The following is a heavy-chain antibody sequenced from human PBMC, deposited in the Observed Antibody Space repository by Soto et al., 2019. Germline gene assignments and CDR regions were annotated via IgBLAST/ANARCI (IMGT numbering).Heavy chain of an antibody. CDR3: ARDTSRGEDDY. J-gene: IGHJ4*02. D-gene: IGHD3-10*01. CDR2: INVYNGNT. V-gene: IGHV1-18*01. Sequence: QVQLVQSGAEVKKPGASVKVSCKASGYTFTSYGISWVRQAPGQGLEWMGWINVYNGNTNYAQKLQGRVTMTTATSTSTASLDLRRLRADDTAVYFIARDTSRGEDDYWGQGTLVTVSS. CDR1: GYTFTSYG.